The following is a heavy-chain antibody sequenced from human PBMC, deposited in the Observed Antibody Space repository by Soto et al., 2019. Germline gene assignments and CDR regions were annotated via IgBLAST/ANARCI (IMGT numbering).Heavy chain of an antibody. CDR1: GYTFTGYY. CDR3: ARGVAGYSSGWPLYYYYGMDV. J-gene: IGHJ6*02. CDR2: INPNSGGT. Sequence: SVKVSCKASGYTFTGYYMHWVRQAPGQGLEWMGWINPNSGGTNYAQKFQGWVTMTRDTSISTAYMELSRLRSDDTAVYYCARGVAGYSSGWPLYYYYGMDVWGQGTTVTVYS. D-gene: IGHD6-19*01. V-gene: IGHV1-2*04.